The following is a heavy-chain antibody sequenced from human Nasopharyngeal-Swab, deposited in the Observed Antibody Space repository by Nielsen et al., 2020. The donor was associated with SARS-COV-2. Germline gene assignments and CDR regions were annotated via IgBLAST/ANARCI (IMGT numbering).Heavy chain of an antibody. Sequence: GGSLRLSCAASGFTFDDYAMHWVRQAPGKGLEWVSGISWNSGSIGYADSVKGRFTISRDNAKHSLYLQMNSLRAEDTALYYCAKMNPYYYGMDVWGQGTTVTVSS. CDR3: AKMNPYYYGMDV. V-gene: IGHV3-9*01. J-gene: IGHJ6*02. CDR2: ISWNSGSI. CDR1: GFTFDDYA.